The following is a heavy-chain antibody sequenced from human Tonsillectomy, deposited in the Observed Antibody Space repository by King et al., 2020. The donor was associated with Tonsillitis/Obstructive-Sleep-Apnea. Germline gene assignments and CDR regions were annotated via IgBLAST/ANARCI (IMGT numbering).Heavy chain of an antibody. CDR2: ISYDGSIK. CDR3: AKEFYGSGCIDY. V-gene: IGHV3-30*18. CDR1: GFTFSSYG. D-gene: IGHD3-10*01. Sequence: VQLVESGGGVVQPGRSLRLSCAASGFTFSSYGMHWVRQAPGKGVEWVAVISYDGSIKYYADSVKGRFTISRDNSKNTLYLQMNSLRAEDTAVYYCAKEFYGSGCIDYWGQGTLVTVSS. J-gene: IGHJ4*02.